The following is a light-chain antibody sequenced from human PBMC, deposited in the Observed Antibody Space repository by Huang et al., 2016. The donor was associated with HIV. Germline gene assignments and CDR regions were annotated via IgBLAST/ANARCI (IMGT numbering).Light chain of an antibody. CDR3: QQYNDWPPLYT. CDR2: RSS. Sequence: EIVMTQSPDTLSVSPGERATLFCRASQTISANLAWYQNKPGQAPRLLIYRSSTRATGVPARFSGRGSGTEFTRTISSLQSEDSAVYYCQQYNDWPPLYTFGQGTKLEIK. J-gene: IGKJ2*01. CDR1: QTISAN. V-gene: IGKV3D-15*01.